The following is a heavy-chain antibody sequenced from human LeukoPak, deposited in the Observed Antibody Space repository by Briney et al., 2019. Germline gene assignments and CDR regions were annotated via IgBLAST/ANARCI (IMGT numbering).Heavy chain of an antibody. Sequence: SETLSLTCTVSGGSVTSGNYYWNWIRQPAGKGLEWIGRIYTNGGASYNPSLKSRVTISIDASKNQFSPKLSSVTAADTAVYYCAREPPGYWGQGILVTVSS. CDR2: IYTNGGA. CDR1: GGSVTSGNYY. J-gene: IGHJ4*02. V-gene: IGHV4-61*02. CDR3: AREPPGY.